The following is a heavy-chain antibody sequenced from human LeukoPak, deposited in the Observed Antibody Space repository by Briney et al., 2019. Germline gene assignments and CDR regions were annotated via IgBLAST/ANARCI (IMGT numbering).Heavy chain of an antibody. CDR2: ISWNSGSI. D-gene: IGHD2-8*01. CDR1: GFTFDDYA. Sequence: PGGSLRLSCAASGFTFDDYAMHWVRQAPGKGPEWVSGISWNSGSIGYADSVKGRFTISRDNSKNTLYLQMNSLRAEDTAVYYCAKDAVLMVYAPTPFDYWGQGTLVTVSS. CDR3: AKDAVLMVYAPTPFDY. J-gene: IGHJ4*02. V-gene: IGHV3-9*01.